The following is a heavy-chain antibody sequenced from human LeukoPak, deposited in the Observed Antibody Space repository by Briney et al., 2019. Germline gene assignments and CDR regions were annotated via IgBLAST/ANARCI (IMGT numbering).Heavy chain of an antibody. V-gene: IGHV4-39*01. J-gene: IGHJ4*02. CDR1: GGSIRSSGYY. CDR3: ASRPDDSSLYYFDY. Sequence: SETLSVTCIVSGGSIRSSGYYWGWIRQPPGGGLEWIGSIYSSGSTYYNPSLKSRVTISVDTSKSQLSLKQSYVTAADNAVYYCASRPDDSSLYYFDYWGQGTLVTVSS. CDR2: IYSSGST. D-gene: IGHD3-22*01.